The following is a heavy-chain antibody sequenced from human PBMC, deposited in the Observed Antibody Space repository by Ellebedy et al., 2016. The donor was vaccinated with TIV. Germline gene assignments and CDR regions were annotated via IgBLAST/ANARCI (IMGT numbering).Heavy chain of an antibody. CDR3: ARDGYSSGWYNGDA. V-gene: IGHV1-18*01. CDR2: IDTYTGST. D-gene: IGHD6-19*01. CDR1: GYKFSDYG. Sequence: ASVKVSXKASGYKFSDYGFSWVRQAPGQGLEWMGWIDTYTGSTKYPQRLQGRVTMTTDTSTSTMTTDTSTSTAYMELRNLGSDDTAVYYCARDGYSSGWYNGDAWGQGTLVTVSS. J-gene: IGHJ5*02.